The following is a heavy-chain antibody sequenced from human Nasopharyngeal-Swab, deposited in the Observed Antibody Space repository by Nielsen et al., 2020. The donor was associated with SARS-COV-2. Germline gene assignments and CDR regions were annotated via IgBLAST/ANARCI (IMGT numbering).Heavy chain of an antibody. CDR3: ARAPRITIFGVVQAFDI. CDR1: GGSISSGGYY. V-gene: IGHV4-31*03. D-gene: IGHD3-3*01. CDR2: IYYSGST. Sequence: LRLSCTVSGGSISSGGYYWSWIRQHPGKGLEWIGYIYYSGSTYYNPSLKSRVTISVDTSKNQFSLKLSSVTAADTAVYYCARAPRITIFGVVQAFDIWGQGTMVTVSS. J-gene: IGHJ3*02.